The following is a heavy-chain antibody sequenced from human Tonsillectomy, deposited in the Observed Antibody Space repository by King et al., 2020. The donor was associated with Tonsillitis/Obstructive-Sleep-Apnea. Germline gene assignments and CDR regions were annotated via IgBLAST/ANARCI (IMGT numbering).Heavy chain of an antibody. CDR1: WDSVSSNSAA. CDR3: ARDSSNRFFPDSFDC. Sequence: VQLQQSGPGLVKPSQTLSITCAISWDSVSSNSAAWNWFRQSPSIGLVCLGRKYYKSNCYNDYSVSVKSRITINPDTSKNQFSLQLNSVTPEDTAVYYCARDSSNRFFPDSFDCWGQGTLVTVSS. D-gene: IGHD6-13*01. J-gene: IGHJ4*02. V-gene: IGHV6-1*01. CDR2: KYYKSNCYN.